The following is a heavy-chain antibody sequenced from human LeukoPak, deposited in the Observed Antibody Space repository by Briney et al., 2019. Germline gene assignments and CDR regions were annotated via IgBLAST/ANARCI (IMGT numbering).Heavy chain of an antibody. D-gene: IGHD1-7*01. V-gene: IGHV4-59*01. Sequence: PSETLSLTCTVSGGSITNDYWSWIRQSSGKQLEWIGSIHYSGTINYSPSLKSRITISLDTSKNQFSLKLSSVTAADTAVYYCARLGNWNYEDYWGQGTLVTVSS. CDR2: IHYSGTI. CDR3: ARLGNWNYEDY. J-gene: IGHJ4*02. CDR1: GGSITNDY.